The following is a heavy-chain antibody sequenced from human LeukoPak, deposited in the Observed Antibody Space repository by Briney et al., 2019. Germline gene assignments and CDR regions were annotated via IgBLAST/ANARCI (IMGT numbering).Heavy chain of an antibody. D-gene: IGHD6-13*01. CDR1: GYSFTSYW. J-gene: IGHJ4*02. V-gene: IGHV5-51*01. CDR3: ARLTSSWSFDY. Sequence: PGEFLKISCKGSGYSFTSYWIGWVRQMPGKGLEWMGIISPDGSDTRYSPSFQGQVTISADKSITTAYLQWSSLKASDTAMYYCARLTSSWSFDYWGQGTLVTVSS. CDR2: ISPDGSDT.